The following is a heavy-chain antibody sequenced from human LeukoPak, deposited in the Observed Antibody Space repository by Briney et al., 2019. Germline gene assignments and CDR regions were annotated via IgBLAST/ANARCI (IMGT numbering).Heavy chain of an antibody. CDR2: ISGSAGGT. D-gene: IGHD3-16*01. V-gene: IGHV3-23*01. Sequence: AGGSLRLSCAASGFTFSNFAMGWVRQAPGKGLEWVSSISGSAGGTDYADSVKGRFAISKDNSKNTVYLQMNSLRADDTAAYYCAKDRYDYVGGYFDYWGQGTLVTVSS. CDR3: AKDRYDYVGGYFDY. CDR1: GFTFSNFA. J-gene: IGHJ4*02.